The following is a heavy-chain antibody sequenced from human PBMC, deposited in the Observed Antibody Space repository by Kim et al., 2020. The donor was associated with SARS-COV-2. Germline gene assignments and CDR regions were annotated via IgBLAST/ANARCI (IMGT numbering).Heavy chain of an antibody. Sequence: SETLSLTCTVSGGSISSYYWSWIRQPPGKGLEWIGYIYYSGSTNYNPSLKSRVTISVDTSKNQFSLKLSSVTAADTAVYYCARGWEDHWSGYYTDDAFDIWGQGTMVTVSS. D-gene: IGHD3-3*01. CDR3: ARGWEDHWSGYYTDDAFDI. V-gene: IGHV4-59*13. J-gene: IGHJ3*02. CDR2: IYYSGST. CDR1: GGSISSYY.